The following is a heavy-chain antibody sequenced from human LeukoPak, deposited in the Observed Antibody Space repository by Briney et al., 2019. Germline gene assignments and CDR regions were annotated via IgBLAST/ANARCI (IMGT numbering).Heavy chain of an antibody. CDR1: GGSISSGDYY. CDR2: IYYSGST. V-gene: IGHV4-30-4*01. D-gene: IGHD1-26*01. J-gene: IGHJ3*02. CDR3: ARDRGSSPKLSAFDI. Sequence: ASETLSLTCTVSGGSISSGDYYWSWIRQPPGKGLEWIGYIYYSGSTYYNPSLKSRVTISVDTSKNQFSLKLSSVTAADTAVYYCARDRGSSPKLSAFDIWGQGTMVTVSS.